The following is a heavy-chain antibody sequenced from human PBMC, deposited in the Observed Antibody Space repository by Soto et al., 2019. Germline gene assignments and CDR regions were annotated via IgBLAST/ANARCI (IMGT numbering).Heavy chain of an antibody. V-gene: IGHV4-59*01. D-gene: IGHD1-1*01. CDR3: ARVQLERRWGIAP. J-gene: IGHJ5*02. CDR2: IYYSGST. Sequence: QVQLQESGPGLVKPSETLSLTCTVSGGSISSYYWSWIRQPPGKGLEWIGYIYYSGSTNYNPSRTSRVTISVDTSRNQLPLKLSSVTAAETAVYYCARVQLERRWGIAPWGQGTLVTVSS. CDR1: GGSISSYY.